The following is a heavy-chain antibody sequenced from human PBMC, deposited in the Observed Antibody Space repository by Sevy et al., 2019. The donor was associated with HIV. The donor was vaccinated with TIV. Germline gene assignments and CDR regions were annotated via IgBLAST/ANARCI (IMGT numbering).Heavy chain of an antibody. Sequence: GGSLRLSCAASGFTFSSYAMHWVRQAPGKGLEWVAVISYDGTNKYYADSVKGRFTISRDNSKKILYVKMNSLGGEDTAVYYCARDQHDYAGNVRTGWFDPWGQGTLVTVSS. D-gene: IGHD4-17*01. V-gene: IGHV3-30-3*01. CDR2: ISYDGTNK. CDR1: GFTFSSYA. CDR3: ARDQHDYAGNVRTGWFDP. J-gene: IGHJ5*02.